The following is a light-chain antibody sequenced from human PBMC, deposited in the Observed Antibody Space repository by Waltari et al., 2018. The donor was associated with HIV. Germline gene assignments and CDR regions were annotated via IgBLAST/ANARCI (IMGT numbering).Light chain of an antibody. CDR2: GAS. J-gene: IGKJ1*01. Sequence: EIVLTQSPGTLSLSHGERATLSCRTSQSVSNSYLAWYQQKPGQAPRLLIYGASSRATGIPDRFSGSGSGTDFTLTISRLEPEDFAVYYCQQYGSSPRTFGQGTKVEIK. V-gene: IGKV3-20*01. CDR1: QSVSNSY. CDR3: QQYGSSPRT.